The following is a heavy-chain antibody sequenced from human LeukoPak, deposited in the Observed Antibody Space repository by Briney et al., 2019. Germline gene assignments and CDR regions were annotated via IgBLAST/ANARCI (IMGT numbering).Heavy chain of an antibody. CDR2: IRYDGSNK. CDR1: GFTFSSYG. V-gene: IGHV3-30*02. J-gene: IGHJ3*02. D-gene: IGHD3-10*01. CDR3: AELYGSGSDKDAFDI. Sequence: PGGSLRLSCAASGFTFSSYGMHWVRQAPGKGLEWVAFIRYDGSNKYYADSVKGRFTISRDNSKNTLYLQMNSLRAEDTAVYYCAELYGSGSDKDAFDIWGQGTMVTASS.